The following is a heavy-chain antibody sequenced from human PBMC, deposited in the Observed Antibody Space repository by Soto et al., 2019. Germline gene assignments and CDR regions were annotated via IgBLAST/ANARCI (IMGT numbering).Heavy chain of an antibody. CDR2: IIPILGIA. CDR3: ARDFHGSGKIRHYYYYYMDV. D-gene: IGHD3-10*01. Sequence: GASVKVSCKASGGTFSSYTISWVRQAPGQGLEWMGRIIPILGIANYAQKFQGRVTITADKSTSTAYMELSSLRSEDTAVYYCARDFHGSGKIRHYYYYYMDVWGKGTTVTVSS. V-gene: IGHV1-69*04. CDR1: GGTFSSYT. J-gene: IGHJ6*03.